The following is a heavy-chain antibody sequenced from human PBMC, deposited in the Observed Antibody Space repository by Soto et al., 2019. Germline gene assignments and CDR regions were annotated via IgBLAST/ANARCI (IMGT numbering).Heavy chain of an antibody. Sequence: GGSLRLSCAASGFTFSSYGMHWVRQAPGKGLEWVAVIWYDGSNKYYADSVKGRFTISRDNSKNTLYLQMNSLRAEDTAVYYCARDSQYQLLYDPSFDYWGQGTLVTVSS. V-gene: IGHV3-33*01. D-gene: IGHD2-2*02. CDR3: ARDSQYQLLYDPSFDY. CDR1: GFTFSSYG. CDR2: IWYDGSNK. J-gene: IGHJ4*02.